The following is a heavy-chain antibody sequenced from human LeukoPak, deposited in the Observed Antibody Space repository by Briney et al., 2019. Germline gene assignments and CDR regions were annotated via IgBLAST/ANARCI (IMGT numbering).Heavy chain of an antibody. D-gene: IGHD6-13*01. CDR2: ISLRGLT. J-gene: IGHJ4*02. CDR3: ARSSSSWIFDY. CDR1: GVSISSTNW. Sequence: SGTLSLTCGVSGVSISSTNWWSWVRQPPGQGLEWIGEISLRGLTNYNPSLKSRVTMSLDKSKNLLSLNLTSVTAADTAVYYCARSSSSWIFDYWGQGTLVTVSS. V-gene: IGHV4-4*02.